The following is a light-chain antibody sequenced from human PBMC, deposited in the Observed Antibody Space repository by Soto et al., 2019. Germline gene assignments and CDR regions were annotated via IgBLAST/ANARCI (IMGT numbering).Light chain of an antibody. Sequence: EIVMTQSPATLSVSPGERATLSCRASQSVSSNLAWYQQKPGQAPRLLIYGASTRATGIPARFSGSGSGTAFTLTISSLQAEDFAVCYCQQYNNWPGTFGPGTKVDIK. CDR1: QSVSSN. J-gene: IGKJ3*01. CDR3: QQYNNWPGT. CDR2: GAS. V-gene: IGKV3-15*01.